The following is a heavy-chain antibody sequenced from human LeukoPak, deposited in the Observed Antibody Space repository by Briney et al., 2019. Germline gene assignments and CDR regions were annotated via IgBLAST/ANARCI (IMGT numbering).Heavy chain of an antibody. CDR2: ISYDGSNK. J-gene: IGHJ4*02. CDR1: GFTFSSYA. Sequence: GGSLRLSCAASGFTFSSYAMHWVRQAPGKGLEWVAVISYDGSNKYYADSVKGRFTISRDNSKNTLYLQMNSLRAEDTAAYYCARDHAGAFDYWGQGTLVTVSS. V-gene: IGHV3-30-3*01. CDR3: ARDHAGAFDY. D-gene: IGHD1-1*01.